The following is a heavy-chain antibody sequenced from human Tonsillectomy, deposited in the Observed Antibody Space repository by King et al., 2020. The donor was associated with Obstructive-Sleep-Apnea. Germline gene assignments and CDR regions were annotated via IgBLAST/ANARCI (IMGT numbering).Heavy chain of an antibody. D-gene: IGHD6-19*01. CDR3: ARDGPYASGWDFDS. CDR1: GFTLSDYY. J-gene: IGHJ4*02. Sequence: VQLVESGGGLVRPGGSLRLSCAASGFTLSDYYMSWIRQVPGKGLEWISYNSSSGNTIYHADSVKGRFTISRDNAKNSLYLQMNSLRAEDTAVYYCARDGPYASGWDFDSWGQGTLVTVSS. CDR2: NSSSGNTI. V-gene: IGHV3-11*01.